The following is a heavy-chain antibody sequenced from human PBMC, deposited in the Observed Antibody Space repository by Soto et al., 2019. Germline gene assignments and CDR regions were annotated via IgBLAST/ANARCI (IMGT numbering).Heavy chain of an antibody. CDR1: GFNFGSYG. J-gene: IGHJ4*02. CDR2: TRHDGSNT. CDR3: VRDGVGGTTFFGYFDY. V-gene: IGHV3-33*01. D-gene: IGHD1-26*01. Sequence: QVQLVESGGGVVQPGRSLRLSCAASGFNFGSYGMHWVRQAPGKGLEWVAITRHDGSNTYYADSVRGRFTTSRDNSKNTLYLQMNSLTVEDTAVYYCVRDGVGGTTFFGYFDYWGQGTLITVSS.